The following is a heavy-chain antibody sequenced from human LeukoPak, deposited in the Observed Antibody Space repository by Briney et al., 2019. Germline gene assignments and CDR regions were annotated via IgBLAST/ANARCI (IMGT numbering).Heavy chain of an antibody. J-gene: IGHJ6*02. CDR3: ARVDGYYDSSGYYFHYYGMDV. Sequence: SETLSLTCTVSGGSISSYYWSWIRQPPGKGLEWIGYIYYSGSTNCNPSLKSRVTISVDTSKNQFSLKLSSVTAADTAVYYCARVDGYYDSSGYYFHYYGMDVWGQGTTVTVSS. V-gene: IGHV4-59*01. CDR1: GGSISSYY. CDR2: IYYSGST. D-gene: IGHD3-22*01.